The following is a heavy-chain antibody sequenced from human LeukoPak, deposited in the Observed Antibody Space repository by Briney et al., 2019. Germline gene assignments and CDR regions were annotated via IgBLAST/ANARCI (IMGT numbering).Heavy chain of an antibody. J-gene: IGHJ1*01. CDR3: AKFQQLQPEYFQH. CDR1: GFTFSSYA. Sequence: PGGSLRLSCAASGFTFSSYAMSWVRQAPGEGLEWVSAISGSGGSTYYADSVKGRFTISRDNSKNTLYLQMNSLRAEDTAVYYCAKFQQLQPEYFQHWGQGTLVTVSS. V-gene: IGHV3-23*01. D-gene: IGHD6-13*01. CDR2: ISGSGGST.